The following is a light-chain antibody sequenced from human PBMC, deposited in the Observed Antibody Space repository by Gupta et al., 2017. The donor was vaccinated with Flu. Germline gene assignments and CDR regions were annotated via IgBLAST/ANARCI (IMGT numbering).Light chain of an antibody. Sequence: PATLSLSPGERATLSCRASQSVSSFLAWYQQKPGQAPRLLIYDASNRATGIPARFSGSGSGTDFTLTISSLEPEDFAVYYCQHRRNWPITFGQGTQVEIK. CDR2: DAS. CDR1: QSVSSF. V-gene: IGKV3-11*01. J-gene: IGKJ5*01. CDR3: QHRRNWPIT.